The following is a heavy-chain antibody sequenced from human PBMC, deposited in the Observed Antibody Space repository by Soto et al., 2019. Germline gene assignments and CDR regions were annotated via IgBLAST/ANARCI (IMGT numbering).Heavy chain of an antibody. Sequence: QVQLVQSGAEVKKPGASVKVSCKASGYTFTTYGMSWVRQAPGQGLDWMGWISTYNGNTKYAERLQGRVTMTTDTTTSTAYMELRSQRSDDTAVYYCARGPTDYYDNSGDYFLDYWGQGTLVTVSS. CDR1: GYTFTTYG. V-gene: IGHV1-18*01. D-gene: IGHD3-22*01. J-gene: IGHJ4*02. CDR2: ISTYNGNT. CDR3: ARGPTDYYDNSGDYFLDY.